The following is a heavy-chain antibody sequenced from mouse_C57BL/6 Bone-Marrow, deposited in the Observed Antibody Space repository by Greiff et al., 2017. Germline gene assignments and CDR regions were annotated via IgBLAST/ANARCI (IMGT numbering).Heavy chain of an antibody. J-gene: IGHJ2*01. CDR3: ARSLYYGSSYFDY. D-gene: IGHD1-1*01. CDR2: ISSGGSYT. Sequence: DVQLQESGGDLVKPGGSLKLSCAASGFTFSSYGMSWVRQTPDKRLEWVATISSGGSYTYYPDSVKGRFTISRDNAKNTLYLQMSSLKSEYTAMYYCARSLYYGSSYFDYWGQGTTLTVSS. V-gene: IGHV5-6*01. CDR1: GFTFSSYG.